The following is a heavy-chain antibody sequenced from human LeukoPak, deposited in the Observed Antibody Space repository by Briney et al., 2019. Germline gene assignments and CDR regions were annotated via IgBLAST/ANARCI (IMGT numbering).Heavy chain of an antibody. CDR1: GYTFTSYG. V-gene: IGHV1-69*04. CDR2: IIPILGIA. D-gene: IGHD6-19*01. Sequence: SVKVSCKASGYTFTSYGISWVRQAPGQGLEWMVRIIPILGIANYAQKFQGRVTITADKSTSTAYMELSSLRSEDTAVYYCARDQDHIAVAGIDYWGQGTLVTVSS. CDR3: ARDQDHIAVAGIDY. J-gene: IGHJ4*02.